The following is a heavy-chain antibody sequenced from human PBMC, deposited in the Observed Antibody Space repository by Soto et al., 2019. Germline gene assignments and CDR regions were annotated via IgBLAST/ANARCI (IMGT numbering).Heavy chain of an antibody. Sequence: QVQLVQSGAEVKKPGASVKVSCKASGYTFTGYYMHWVRQAPGQGLEWMGWINPNSGGTNYAQKLQGWVTMTSDTSISTAYMELSRLRSDDTAVYYCARAPHFWSGYSGGYGMDVWGQGTTVTVSS. J-gene: IGHJ6*02. CDR1: GYTFTGYY. D-gene: IGHD3-3*01. V-gene: IGHV1-2*04. CDR2: INPNSGGT. CDR3: ARAPHFWSGYSGGYGMDV.